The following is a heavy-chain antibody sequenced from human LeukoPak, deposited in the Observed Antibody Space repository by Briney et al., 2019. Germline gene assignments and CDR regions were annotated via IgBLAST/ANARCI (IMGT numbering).Heavy chain of an antibody. CDR3: ARDPSRTMIGGGDAFDI. CDR2: ISYDGSNK. D-gene: IGHD3-22*01. V-gene: IGHV3-30-3*01. J-gene: IGHJ3*02. CDR1: GFTFSSYA. Sequence: PGGSLRPSCAASGFTFSSYAMHWVRQAPGKGLEWVAVISYDGSNKYYADSVKGRFTISRDNSKNTLYLQMNSLRAEDTAVYYCARDPSRTMIGGGDAFDIWGQGTMVTVSS.